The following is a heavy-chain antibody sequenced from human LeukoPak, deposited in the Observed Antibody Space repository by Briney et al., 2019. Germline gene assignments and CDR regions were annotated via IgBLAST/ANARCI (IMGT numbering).Heavy chain of an antibody. D-gene: IGHD4-17*01. CDR1: GGSINSGDYY. CDR3: AASSSLSYGAPDY. J-gene: IGHJ4*02. CDR2: IYYSGST. Sequence: SQTLSLTCTVSGGSINSGDYYLSWIRQHPGKGLEWIGYIYYSGSTYYNPSLKSRVTIFVDTSKNQFSLKLSSVTAADTAVYYCAASSSLSYGAPDYWGQGTLVTVSS. V-gene: IGHV4-31*03.